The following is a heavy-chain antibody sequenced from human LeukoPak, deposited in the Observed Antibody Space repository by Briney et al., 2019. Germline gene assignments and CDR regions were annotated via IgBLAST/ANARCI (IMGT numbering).Heavy chain of an antibody. CDR2: IYYSGST. Sequence: PSETLSLTCTVSGGSISSYYWSWIRQPPGKGLEWIGYIYYSGSTNYNPFLKSRVTISVDTSKNQFSLKLSSVTAADTAVYYCARVFDSSGGYDYWGQGTLVTVSS. J-gene: IGHJ4*02. V-gene: IGHV4-59*01. CDR1: GGSISSYY. D-gene: IGHD3-22*01. CDR3: ARVFDSSGGYDY.